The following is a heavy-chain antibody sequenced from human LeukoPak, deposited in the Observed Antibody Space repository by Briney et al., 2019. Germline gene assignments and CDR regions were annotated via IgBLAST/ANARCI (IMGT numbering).Heavy chain of an antibody. CDR3: SLSGWFGEPTEALDYYYYMDV. D-gene: IGHD3-10*01. V-gene: IGHV3-30*02. CDR1: GFTFSSYS. J-gene: IGHJ6*03. CDR2: IRYDGSNK. Sequence: PGGSLRLSCAASGFTFSSYSMNWVRQAPGKGLEWVAFIRYDGSNKYYADSVKGRFTISRDNSKNTLYLQMNSLRAEDTAVYYCSLSGWFGEPTEALDYYYYMDVWGKGTTVTVSS.